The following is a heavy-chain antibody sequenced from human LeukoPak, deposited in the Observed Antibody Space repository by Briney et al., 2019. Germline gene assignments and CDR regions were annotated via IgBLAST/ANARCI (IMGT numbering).Heavy chain of an antibody. CDR3: ARDRASRWLQSRAFDI. D-gene: IGHD5-24*01. V-gene: IGHV1-8*01. J-gene: IGHJ3*02. Sequence: GASVKVSCKASGYTFTSYDINRVRQATGQGLEWMGWMNPNSGNTGYAQKFQGRVTMTRNTSISTAYMELSSLRSEDTAVYYCARDRASRWLQSRAFDIWGQGTMVTVSS. CDR2: MNPNSGNT. CDR1: GYTFTSYD.